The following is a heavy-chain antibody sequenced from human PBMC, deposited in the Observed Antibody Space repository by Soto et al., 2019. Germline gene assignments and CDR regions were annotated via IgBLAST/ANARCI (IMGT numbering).Heavy chain of an antibody. CDR1: GGSISSYY. Sequence: SETLSLTCTVSGGSISSYYWSWIRQPPGKGLEWIGYIYYSGSTNYNPSLKSRVTISVDTSKNQFSLKLSSVTAADTAVYYCAREAWAVAGTHAFDIWGQGTMVTVSS. V-gene: IGHV4-59*01. CDR3: AREAWAVAGTHAFDI. J-gene: IGHJ3*02. D-gene: IGHD6-19*01. CDR2: IYYSGST.